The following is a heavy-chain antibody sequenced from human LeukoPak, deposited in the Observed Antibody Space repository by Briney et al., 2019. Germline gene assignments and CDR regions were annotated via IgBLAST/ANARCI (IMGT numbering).Heavy chain of an antibody. CDR2: INPNSGGT. J-gene: IGHJ4*02. CDR3: ARVEALTGTDH. D-gene: IGHD1-20*01. Sequence: GASVKVSCKASGYTFTGYYLHWVRQAPGQGLEWMGWINPNSGGTNYAQRFQGRVTMTRDTSISAAYMEVSRLRSDDTAVYYCARVEALTGTDHWGQGTLVTVSS. CDR1: GYTFTGYY. V-gene: IGHV1-2*02.